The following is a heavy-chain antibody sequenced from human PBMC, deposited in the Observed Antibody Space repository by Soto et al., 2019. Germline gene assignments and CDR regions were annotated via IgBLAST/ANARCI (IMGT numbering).Heavy chain of an antibody. CDR3: AKDDYGKNDGDSLEM. CDR2: ISVYNGKT. D-gene: IGHD4-17*01. CDR1: GYTFTSFG. Sequence: QVQLVQSGAEVKKPGASVKVSGKASGYTFTSFGITWVRQAPGQGLEWMGWISVYNGKTNYAQKLQGRVTVTRDTSTNTAYMELSSLRSDDTAVYYCAKDDYGKNDGDSLEMWGQGTMVTVSS. J-gene: IGHJ3*02. V-gene: IGHV1-18*01.